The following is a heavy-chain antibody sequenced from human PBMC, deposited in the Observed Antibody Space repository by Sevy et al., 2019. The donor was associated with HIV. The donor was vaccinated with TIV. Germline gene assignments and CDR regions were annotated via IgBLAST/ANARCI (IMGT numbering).Heavy chain of an antibody. CDR3: ASADYGDYFYFDY. Sequence: SDTLSLTCTVSGGSISSYYWSWIRQPPGKGLEWIGYIYYSGSTNYNPSLKSRVTISVDTSKNQFSLKLSSVTAADTAVYYCASADYGDYFYFDYWGQGTLVTVSS. D-gene: IGHD4-17*01. V-gene: IGHV4-59*01. CDR2: IYYSGST. CDR1: GGSISSYY. J-gene: IGHJ4*02.